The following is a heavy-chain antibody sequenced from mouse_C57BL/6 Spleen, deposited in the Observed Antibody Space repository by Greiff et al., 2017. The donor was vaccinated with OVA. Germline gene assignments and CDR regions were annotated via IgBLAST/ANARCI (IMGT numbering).Heavy chain of an antibody. V-gene: IGHV5-9-1*02. CDR2: ISRGGDYT. J-gene: IGHJ4*01. Sequence: EVKLMESGDGLVKPGGSLKLSCAASGFTFSSYAMSWVRQTPEKRLEWVAYISRGGDYTYYADTVKGRSTISRANARNTLYLQLSSLKAEDTAMDYCTGDQEGGDYGGAMDYWGQGTSVTVSA. D-gene: IGHD2-4*01. CDR3: TGDQEGGDYGGAMDY. CDR1: GFTFSSYA.